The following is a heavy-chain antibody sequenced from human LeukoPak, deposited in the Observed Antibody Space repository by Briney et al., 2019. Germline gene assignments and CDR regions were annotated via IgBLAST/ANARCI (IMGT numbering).Heavy chain of an antibody. Sequence: SETRSLTCSVSGHSISSGYYWGWIRQPPGKGLEWIGTMYHRGSTYYNPSLKSRVTMSGDTSKNHFSLKLSSVIAADAGVYYCARHRGDNSNPRYYFYYMDVWGKGTTVTVSS. CDR3: ARHRGDNSNPRYYFYYMDV. CDR2: MYHRGST. V-gene: IGHV4-38-2*01. D-gene: IGHD4-11*01. CDR1: GHSISSGYY. J-gene: IGHJ6*03.